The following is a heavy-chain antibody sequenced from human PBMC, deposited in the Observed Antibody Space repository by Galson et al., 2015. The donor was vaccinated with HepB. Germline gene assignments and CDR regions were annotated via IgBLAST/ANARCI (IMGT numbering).Heavy chain of an antibody. D-gene: IGHD6-19*01. J-gene: IGHJ4*02. V-gene: IGHV1-58*02. CDR1: GFTFTSSA. CDR3: AAAAQWLGRKDYFDY. Sequence: SVKVSCKASGFTFTSSAMQWVRQARGQRLEWIGWIVVDSGNTNYAQKFQERVTITRDMSTSTAYMELSSLRSEDTAVYYCAAAAQWLGRKDYFDYWGQGTLVTVSS. CDR2: IVVDSGNT.